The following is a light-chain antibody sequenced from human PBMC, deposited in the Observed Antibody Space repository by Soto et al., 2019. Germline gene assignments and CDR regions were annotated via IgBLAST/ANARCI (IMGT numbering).Light chain of an antibody. V-gene: IGKV4-1*01. J-gene: IGKJ4*01. CDR3: QQYYSTPPT. Sequence: DIVMTQSADSLAVPLGERATINCKSSQSVFSNSNNKKYLAWYQQKPGQPPKLLIHWASIRESGVPDRFSGSGSGTDFTLTISSLQAEDVAVYYCQQYYSTPPTFGGGTKLEIK. CDR2: WAS. CDR1: QSVFSNSNNKKY.